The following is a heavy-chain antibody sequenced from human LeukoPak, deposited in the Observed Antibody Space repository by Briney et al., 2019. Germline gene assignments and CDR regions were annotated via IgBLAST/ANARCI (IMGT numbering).Heavy chain of an antibody. Sequence: TGGSLRLSCAASGFTFSSYWMSWVRQAPGKGLEWVANIKQDGSEKYYVDSVKGRFTISRDSAKNSLYLQMNSLRAEDTAVYYCARGSGYSSSSSPILPDAFDIWGQGTMVTVSS. V-gene: IGHV3-7*01. CDR3: ARGSGYSSSSSPILPDAFDI. CDR1: GFTFSSYW. D-gene: IGHD6-6*01. J-gene: IGHJ3*02. CDR2: IKQDGSEK.